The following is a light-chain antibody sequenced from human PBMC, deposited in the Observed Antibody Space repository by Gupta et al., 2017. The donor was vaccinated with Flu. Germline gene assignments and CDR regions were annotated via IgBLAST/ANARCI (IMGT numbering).Light chain of an antibody. V-gene: IGLV6-57*03. Sequence: ITACTRRSGSIAGTGVELYRHHPGRAPATIIYEDNRRTRGFPDRVSGSINSSSTSASLTISGLKAEDEAEYYCQSYNSDNNGGVFGGGTKLTVL. CDR2: EDN. J-gene: IGLJ2*01. CDR1: SGSIAGTG. CDR3: QSYNSDNNGGV.